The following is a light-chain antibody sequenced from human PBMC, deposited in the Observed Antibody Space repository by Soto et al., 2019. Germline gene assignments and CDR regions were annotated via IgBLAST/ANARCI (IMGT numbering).Light chain of an antibody. CDR2: DAS. CDR1: QDVNKY. V-gene: IGKV1-33*01. J-gene: IGKJ5*01. Sequence: DIQMTQSPSSLSASVGDRVTITCPASQDVNKYLNWYKQKPGKAPKLLINDASTLEIGVPSRFSGRGSGTDFTFTINRLQPGEFATYEFQQYNKRITFGQGTRLEIK. CDR3: QQYNKRIT.